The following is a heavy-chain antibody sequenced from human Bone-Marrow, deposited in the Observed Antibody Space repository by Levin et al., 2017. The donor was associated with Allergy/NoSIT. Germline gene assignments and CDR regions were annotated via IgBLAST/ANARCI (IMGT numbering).Heavy chain of an antibody. Sequence: GGSLRLSCAASGFTFSSYAMSWVRQAPGKGLEWVSAISGSGGSTYYADSVKGRFTISRDNSKNTLYLQMNSLRAEDTAVYYCAKGTPRPQKNCSSTSCDAMLFDYWGQGTLVTVSS. CDR3: AKGTPRPQKNCSSTSCDAMLFDY. J-gene: IGHJ4*02. CDR2: ISGSGGST. V-gene: IGHV3-23*01. D-gene: IGHD2-2*01. CDR1: GFTFSSYA.